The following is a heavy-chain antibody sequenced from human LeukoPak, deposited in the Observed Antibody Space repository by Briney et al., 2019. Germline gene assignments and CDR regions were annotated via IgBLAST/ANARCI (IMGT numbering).Heavy chain of an antibody. CDR3: ARAGETVSLDY. D-gene: IGHD5/OR15-5a*01. J-gene: IGHJ4*02. CDR1: GGFFGGYF. V-gene: IGHV4-34*01. Sequence: PSETLSLTCAVYGGFFGGYFWTWVRQSPGKGLEWIGEINHSGTINYNPSLKSRVTISVDTSKNQFSLKMRSVTTADTAVYYCARAGETVSLDYWSQGTLVSVSS. CDR2: INHSGTI.